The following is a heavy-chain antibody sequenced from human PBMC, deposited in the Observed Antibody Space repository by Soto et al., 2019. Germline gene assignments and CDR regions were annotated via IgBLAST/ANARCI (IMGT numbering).Heavy chain of an antibody. CDR3: AVYYYDTPDY. D-gene: IGHD3-22*01. CDR2: INPNSGGT. Sequence: ASVKVSCKASGYTFTGYYMHWVRQAPGQGLEWMGWINPNSGGTNYAQKFQGRVTMTEDTSTDTAYMELSSLRSEDTAVYYCAVYYYDTPDYWGQGTLVTVSS. J-gene: IGHJ4*02. V-gene: IGHV1-2*02. CDR1: GYTFTGYY.